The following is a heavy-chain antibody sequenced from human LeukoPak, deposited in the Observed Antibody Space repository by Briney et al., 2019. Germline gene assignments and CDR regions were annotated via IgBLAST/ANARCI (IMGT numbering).Heavy chain of an antibody. Sequence: GGSLRLSCAASGFTFSSYGMHWVRQAPGKGLEWVAVISYDGSNKYYADSVKGRFTISRDNSKNTLYLQMNSLRAEDTAVYYCAKDLGKSSSWYGYYYYCGMDVWGQGTTVTVSS. CDR2: ISYDGSNK. V-gene: IGHV3-30*18. CDR3: AKDLGKSSSWYGYYYYCGMDV. CDR1: GFTFSSYG. D-gene: IGHD6-13*01. J-gene: IGHJ6*02.